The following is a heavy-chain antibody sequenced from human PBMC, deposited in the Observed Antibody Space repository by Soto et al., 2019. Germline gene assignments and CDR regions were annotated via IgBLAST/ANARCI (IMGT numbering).Heavy chain of an antibody. CDR3: AKEGGYCSSTSGYGRVYY. D-gene: IGHD2-2*03. CDR2: ISGSGGST. CDR1: GFTFSSYA. Sequence: EVQLLESGGGLVQPGGSLRLSCAASGFTFSSYAMNWVRQAPGKGLEWVSAISGSGGSTYYADSVKGRFTISRDNSKNTLYLQMNSLRAEDTAVYYCAKEGGYCSSTSGYGRVYYWGQGTLVTVSS. V-gene: IGHV3-23*01. J-gene: IGHJ4*02.